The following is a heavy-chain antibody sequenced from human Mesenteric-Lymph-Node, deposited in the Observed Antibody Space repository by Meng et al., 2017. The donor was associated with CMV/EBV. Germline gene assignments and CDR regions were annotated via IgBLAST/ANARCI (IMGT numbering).Heavy chain of an antibody. J-gene: IGHJ4*02. D-gene: IGHD1-26*01. V-gene: IGHV3-30*02. CDR1: GFTFSYFG. Sequence: LSLTCAASGFTFSYFGMHWVRQAPGKGLDWVAFITLDGNKENYADSVKGRFTISRDNSKNTLYLQMNSLRTEDTAVYYCAKWAGGGHLDHWGQGTLVTVSS. CDR3: AKWAGGGHLDH. CDR2: ITLDGNKE.